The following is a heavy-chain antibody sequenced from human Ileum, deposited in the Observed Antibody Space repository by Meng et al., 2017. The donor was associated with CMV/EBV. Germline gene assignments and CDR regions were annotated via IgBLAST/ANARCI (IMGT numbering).Heavy chain of an antibody. D-gene: IGHD1-26*01. CDR2: IYSGGSA. V-gene: IGHV3-53*01. CDR3: ARDPWTGADDY. Sequence: GGSLRLSCAASGFTVSSNYMSWVRQAPGKGLEWVSVIYSGGSAYYADSVKGRFTIFRDNSKNTLYLQMDNLRAEDTAVYYCARDPWTGADDYWGQGTRVT. CDR1: GFTVSSNY. J-gene: IGHJ4*02.